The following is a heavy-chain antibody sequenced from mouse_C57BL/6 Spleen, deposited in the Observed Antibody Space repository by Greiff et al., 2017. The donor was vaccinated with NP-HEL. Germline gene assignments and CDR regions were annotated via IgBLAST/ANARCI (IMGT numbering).Heavy chain of an antibody. CDR3: ARWTTVVARMDY. CDR1: GYAFSSSW. V-gene: IGHV1-82*01. Sequence: VQLQQSGPELVKPGASVKISCKASGYAFSSSWMNWVKQRPGKGLEWIGRIYPGNGDTNYNGKFKGKATLTADKSSSPAYMQLSSLTAEDSAVYFCARWTTVVARMDYSGQGTSVTVSS. J-gene: IGHJ4*01. CDR2: IYPGNGDT. D-gene: IGHD1-1*01.